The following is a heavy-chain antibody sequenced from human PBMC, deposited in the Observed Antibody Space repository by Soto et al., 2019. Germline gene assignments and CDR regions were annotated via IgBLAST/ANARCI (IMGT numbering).Heavy chain of an antibody. CDR2: ITSLGST. CDR3: AKGPLIVVVPFDY. Sequence: EVQLVESGGGMVQPGGSLRLSCAASGINFSTYAMSWVRQAPGKGLEWVSTITSLGSTYYPDSVKGRFTISRDSSKNLLYLQMNSLRDEDTAVYYCAKGPLIVVVPFDYWGQGTLVTVSA. V-gene: IGHV3-23*04. D-gene: IGHD2-15*01. J-gene: IGHJ4*02. CDR1: GINFSTYA.